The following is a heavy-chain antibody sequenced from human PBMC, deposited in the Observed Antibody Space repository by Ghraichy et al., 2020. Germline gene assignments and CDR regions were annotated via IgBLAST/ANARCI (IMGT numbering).Heavy chain of an antibody. D-gene: IGHD3-16*01. CDR3: AKGLRDTGYYFDY. Sequence: GGSLRLSCAASKFTLSNYAMSWVRQAPGKGLEWVSAIRVGGNTYYADSVKGRFTISRDTSKNTLYLQMNSLGGEDTAVYYCAKGLRDTGYYFDYWGQGTLVSVSS. V-gene: IGHV3-23*01. J-gene: IGHJ4*02. CDR2: IRVGGNT. CDR1: KFTLSNYA.